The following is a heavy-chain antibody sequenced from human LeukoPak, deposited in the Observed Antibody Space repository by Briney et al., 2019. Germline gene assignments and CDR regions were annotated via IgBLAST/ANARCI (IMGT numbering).Heavy chain of an antibody. V-gene: IGHV4-30-4*02. Sequence: SETLSLTCTVSGGSISSGDYYWSWIRQPPGKGLEWIGHIYYSGSTYYNPSLKSRVTISVDTSKNQYSLKLSSVTAADTAVYYCARVSLVRGAPDYYFDYWGQGTLVTVSS. CDR3: ARVSLVRGAPDYYFDY. J-gene: IGHJ4*02. CDR2: IYYSGST. CDR1: GGSISSGDYY. D-gene: IGHD3-10*01.